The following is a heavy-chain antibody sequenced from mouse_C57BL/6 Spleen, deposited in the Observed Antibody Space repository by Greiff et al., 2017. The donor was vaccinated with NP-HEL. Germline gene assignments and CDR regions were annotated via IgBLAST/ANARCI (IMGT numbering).Heavy chain of an antibody. V-gene: IGHV1-54*01. CDR3: ARYDGYYCDY. D-gene: IGHD2-3*01. Sequence: VQLQQSGAELVRPGTSVKVSCKASGYAFTNYLIEWVKQRPGQGLEWIGVINPGSGGTNYNEKFKGKATLTADKSSSTAYMQLSSLTSEDSAVYFCARYDGYYCDYWGQGTTLTVSS. CDR2: INPGSGGT. J-gene: IGHJ2*01. CDR1: GYAFTNYL.